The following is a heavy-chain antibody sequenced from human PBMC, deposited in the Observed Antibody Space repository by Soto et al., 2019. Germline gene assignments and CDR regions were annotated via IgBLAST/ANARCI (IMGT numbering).Heavy chain of an antibody. D-gene: IGHD3-3*01. Sequence: PSETLSLTCTVSGCSISSSSFYWGWIRQPPGKGLEGVGSIYYSGSTYYNPSLKSRVTISVDTSKNQFSLKLRSVTAADTAVYYCARHHSYDFWSALLSDYYGMDVWGQGTTVTVSS. J-gene: IGHJ6*02. CDR1: GCSISSSSFY. V-gene: IGHV4-39*01. CDR3: ARHHSYDFWSALLSDYYGMDV. CDR2: IYYSGST.